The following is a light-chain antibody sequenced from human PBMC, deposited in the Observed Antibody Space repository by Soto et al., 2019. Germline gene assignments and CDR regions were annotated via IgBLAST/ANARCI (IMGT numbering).Light chain of an antibody. CDR2: DAS. J-gene: IGKJ5*01. V-gene: IGKV3-11*01. CDR1: ERISHS. CDR3: QLSQQRSSWPPIA. Sequence: DIGLTQSPATLSLSPGNRVTLSCRAKERISHSLAWYQQKPGQAPRILIYDASFRATGIPERFSGSGSGTDFTLSISSLEPEDFAVYYCQLSQQRSSWPPIAFGQGTRLDLK.